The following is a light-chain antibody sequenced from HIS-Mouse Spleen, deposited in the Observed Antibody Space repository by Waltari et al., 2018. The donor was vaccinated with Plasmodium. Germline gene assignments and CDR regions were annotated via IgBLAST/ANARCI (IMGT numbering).Light chain of an antibody. CDR1: SSDVGSYNL. Sequence: QSALTQPASVSGSPGQSITISCTGTSSDVGSYNLVSWYQQHPGKAPKLMIYEGSKRPAGVSNLFSGSKAGNTASLTISGRQAEDGADYYCCSYAGSSTWVFGGGTKLTVL. CDR3: CSYAGSSTWV. J-gene: IGLJ3*02. V-gene: IGLV2-23*01. CDR2: EGS.